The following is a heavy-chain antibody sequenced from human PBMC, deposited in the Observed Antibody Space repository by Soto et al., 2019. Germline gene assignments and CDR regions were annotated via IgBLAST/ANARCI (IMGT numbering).Heavy chain of an antibody. CDR3: VNTAMVTLDY. J-gene: IGHJ4*02. V-gene: IGHV1-69*06. CDR1: GGTFSSYA. Sequence: SVKVSCKASGGTFSSYAISWVRQAPGQGLEWMGGIIPIFGTANHAQKFQGRVTITADKSTSTAYMELSSLRSEDTAVYYCVNTAMVTLDYWGQGTLVTVSS. CDR2: IIPIFGTA. D-gene: IGHD5-18*01.